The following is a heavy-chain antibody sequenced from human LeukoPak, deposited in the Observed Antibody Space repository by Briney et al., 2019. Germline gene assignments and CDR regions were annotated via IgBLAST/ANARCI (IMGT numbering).Heavy chain of an antibody. CDR1: GFTFSSYA. J-gene: IGHJ3*02. D-gene: IGHD3-10*01. CDR2: ISISGGNT. CDR3: AKVAGSGRPNWAFDI. V-gene: IGHV3-23*01. Sequence: GGSLRLSCAAPGFTFSSYAMTWVRQAPGKGLEWVSSISISGGNTYYADSVNGRFIISRDNSKNTLSLQMNSLRAEDTAVYYCAKVAGSGRPNWAFDIWGQGTMVTVSP.